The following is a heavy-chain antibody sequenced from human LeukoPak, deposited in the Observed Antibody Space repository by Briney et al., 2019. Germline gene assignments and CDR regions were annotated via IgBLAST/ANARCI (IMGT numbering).Heavy chain of an antibody. CDR3: AIAVTATGSYGGWFDP. Sequence: SETLSLTSTVSGGSISSYYWSWIRQPAGQGLEWIGRLYTSGSTDYNPSLKSRVTISVDHSKNQLYLKMSYVTAADTAVYYCAIAVTATGSYGGWFDPWGQGTLVTVSS. CDR1: GGSISSYY. CDR2: LYTSGST. V-gene: IGHV4-4*07. J-gene: IGHJ5*02. D-gene: IGHD5-18*01.